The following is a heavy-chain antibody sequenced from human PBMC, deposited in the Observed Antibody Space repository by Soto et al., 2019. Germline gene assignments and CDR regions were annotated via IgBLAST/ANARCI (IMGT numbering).Heavy chain of an antibody. V-gene: IGHV1-69*01. J-gene: IGHJ6*02. Sequence: QVQLVQSGAEVKKPGSSVKVSCKASGGTFSSYAITWVRQAPGQGLEWMGGIIPIFGTPNYAQKFQGRVTITADESTSTAYLELSSLRSEDTAVYYCARGAEKPTCGLLYYGMDVWGQGTTVTVSS. CDR1: GGTFSSYA. CDR3: ARGAEKPTCGLLYYGMDV. D-gene: IGHD2-21*01. CDR2: IIPIFGTP.